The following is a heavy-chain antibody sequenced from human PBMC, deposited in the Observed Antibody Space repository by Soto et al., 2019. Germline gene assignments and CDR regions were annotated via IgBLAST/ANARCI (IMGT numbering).Heavy chain of an antibody. Sequence: SGGSLRLSCAASGFTFSNYAMSWVRQAPGKGLEWVSTISGSGVSTYYADSVKGRFTISRDSSKNTLSLQMNSLRAEDTAVYYCAIGWLRLGHYWGQGTLVTVSS. CDR3: AIGWLRLGHY. CDR1: GFTFSNYA. CDR2: ISGSGVST. V-gene: IGHV3-23*01. D-gene: IGHD5-12*01. J-gene: IGHJ4*02.